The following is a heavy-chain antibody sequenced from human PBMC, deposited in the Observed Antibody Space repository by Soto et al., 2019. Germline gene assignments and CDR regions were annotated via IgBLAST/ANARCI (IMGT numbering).Heavy chain of an antibody. Sequence: PSETLSLTCTVSGGSISSYYWSWIRQPPGKGLEWIGYIYYSGSTNYNPSLKSRVTISVDTSKNQFSLKLSSVTAADTAVYYCARVCYPYYDILTGFCMDVWGQGTTVTVSS. V-gene: IGHV4-59*01. J-gene: IGHJ6*02. CDR1: GGSISSYY. D-gene: IGHD3-9*01. CDR2: IYYSGST. CDR3: ARVCYPYYDILTGFCMDV.